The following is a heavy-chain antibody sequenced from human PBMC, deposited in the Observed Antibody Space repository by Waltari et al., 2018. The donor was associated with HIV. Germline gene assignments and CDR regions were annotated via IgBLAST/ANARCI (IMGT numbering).Heavy chain of an antibody. CDR2: IKPYGNQT. D-gene: IGHD1-1*01. CDR3: TGDTFGNDDF. V-gene: IGHV3-74*01. CDR1: GLTFSRDW. J-gene: IGHJ4*02. Sequence: EVRLVESGGGLGQPGGSLRLSCAGSGLTFSRDWMHWVRQTPGKGLEWVSRIKPYGNQTDYADSVKCRFTISRDNAKSTLHLQLNALSVEDTALYFCTGDTFGNDDFWGQGVLVTVSS.